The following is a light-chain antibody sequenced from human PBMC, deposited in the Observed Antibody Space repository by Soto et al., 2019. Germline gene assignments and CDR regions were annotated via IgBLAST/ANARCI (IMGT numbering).Light chain of an antibody. CDR1: SSDVGGYNY. J-gene: IGLJ1*01. V-gene: IGLV2-11*01. CDR2: DVS. CDR3: CSYAGSPRYV. Sequence: QSALTQPRSVSGSPGQSVTISCTGTSSDVGGYNYVSWYQQHPGKAPKVMIYDVSDRHSGVPDRFSGSKSGNTASLTISGLQAEDEADYYCCSYAGSPRYVLGTGTKVTVL.